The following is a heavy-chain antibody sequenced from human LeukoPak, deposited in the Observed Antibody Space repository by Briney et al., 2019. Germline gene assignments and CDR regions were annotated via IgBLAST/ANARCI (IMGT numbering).Heavy chain of an antibody. CDR2: INPNSGGT. V-gene: IGHV1-2*06. CDR1: GYTFTGYY. D-gene: IGHD3-22*01. J-gene: IGHJ5*02. Sequence: ASVKVSCKASGYTFTGYYMHWVRQAPGQGLEWMGRINPNSGGTNYAQKFQGRVTMTRDTSISTAYMELSRLRSDDTAVYYCARDDNSGYYSGPWGQGTLVTVSS. CDR3: ARDDNSGYYSGP.